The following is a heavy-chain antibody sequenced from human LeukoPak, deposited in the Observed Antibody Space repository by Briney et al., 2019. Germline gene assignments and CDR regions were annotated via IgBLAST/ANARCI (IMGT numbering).Heavy chain of an antibody. D-gene: IGHD1-26*01. CDR3: VKDAPPRYSGSPPAY. CDR2: IKQDGSEK. V-gene: IGHV3-7*03. CDR1: GFTFSSYW. J-gene: IGHJ4*02. Sequence: PTGGSLRLSCAASGFTFSSYWMSWVRQAPGKGLEWVANIKQDGSEKYYVDSVKGRFTISRDNAKNSVYLQMNSLRADDTAVYYCVKDAPPRYSGSPPAYWGQGTLVTVSS.